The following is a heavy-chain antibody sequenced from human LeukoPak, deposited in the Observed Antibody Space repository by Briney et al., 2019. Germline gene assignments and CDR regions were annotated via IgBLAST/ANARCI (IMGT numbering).Heavy chain of an antibody. CDR2: IYYSGST. V-gene: IGHV4-39*07. CDR1: GGSISSSSYY. Sequence: SETLSLTCTVSGGSISSSSYYWGWIRQPPGKGLEWIGSIYYSGSTNYNPSLKSRVTISVDTSKNQFSLKLSSVTAADTAVYYCARGARSIYYYYYYYMDVWGKGTTVTVSS. CDR3: ARGARSIYYYYYYYMDV. J-gene: IGHJ6*03. D-gene: IGHD6-6*01.